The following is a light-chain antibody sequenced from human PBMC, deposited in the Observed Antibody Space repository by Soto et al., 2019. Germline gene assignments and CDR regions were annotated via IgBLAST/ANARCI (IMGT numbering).Light chain of an antibody. CDR3: QAWDSSTVV. CDR1: HLGDKY. J-gene: IGLJ2*01. CDR2: QDS. V-gene: IGLV3-1*01. Sequence: SYELTQPPSVSVSPGQTASITYSGDHLGDKYACWYQQKPGQSPVLVIYQDSKRPSGIPERFSGSNSGNTATLTISGTQAMDEADYYCQAWDSSTVVFGGGTKLTVL.